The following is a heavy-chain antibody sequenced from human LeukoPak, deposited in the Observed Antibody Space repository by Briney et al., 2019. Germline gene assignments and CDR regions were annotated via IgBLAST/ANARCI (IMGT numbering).Heavy chain of an antibody. CDR2: IYHNGIT. J-gene: IGHJ6*03. Sequence: PSETLSLTCTVSGGSISNFHWWNWVRQSPGKGLEWVGQIYHNGITNYNPSLKSRLTISVDKSRNHFSLNLTSVTAADTAVYFCARGRVSSSTWYSTYYYFFYMDFWGKGTTVTVSS. CDR3: ARGRVSSSTWYSTYYYFFYMDF. CDR1: GGSISNFHW. D-gene: IGHD4-11*01. V-gene: IGHV4-4*02.